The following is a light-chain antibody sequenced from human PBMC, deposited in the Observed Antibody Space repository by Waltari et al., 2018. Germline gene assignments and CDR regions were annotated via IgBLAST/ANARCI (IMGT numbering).Light chain of an antibody. J-gene: IGKJ1*01. Sequence: DIQLTQSPSFLSASVGDRVTITCRASQGISTFLAWYQQEPGKAPKLLIYGASTLQIGVPSRFSGSGSGREFTLTISSLQPEDFATYYCQQLNDYPRTFGQGTKVDIK. CDR3: QQLNDYPRT. V-gene: IGKV1-9*01. CDR2: GAS. CDR1: QGISTF.